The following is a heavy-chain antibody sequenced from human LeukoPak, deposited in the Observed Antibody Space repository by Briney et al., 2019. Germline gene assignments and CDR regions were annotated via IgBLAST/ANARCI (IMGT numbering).Heavy chain of an antibody. CDR1: GYTLTELS. CDR3: ATQRRLGYCGGGSCYSNWFDP. D-gene: IGHD2-15*01. Sequence: ASVKVSCKVSGYTLTELSMHWVRQAPGKGLEWMGGFDPEDGETIYAQKFQGRVTMTEDTSTDTAYMELSSLRSEDTAVYYCATQRRLGYCGGGSCYSNWFDPWGQGTLVTVSS. CDR2: FDPEDGET. V-gene: IGHV1-24*01. J-gene: IGHJ5*02.